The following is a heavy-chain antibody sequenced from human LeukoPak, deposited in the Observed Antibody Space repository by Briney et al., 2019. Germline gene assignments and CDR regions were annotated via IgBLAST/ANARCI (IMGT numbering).Heavy chain of an antibody. CDR2: IIPIFGTA. Sequence: SVKVSCKASGGTFSSYAISWVRQAPGQGLEWMGGIIPIFGTANYAQKFQGRVTITADESTSTAYMELSSLRSEDTAVYYCARSRVGSGVVTPGAGAFDIWGQGTMVTVSS. CDR3: ARSRVGSGVVTPGAGAFDI. V-gene: IGHV1-69*13. CDR1: GGTFSSYA. D-gene: IGHD3-3*01. J-gene: IGHJ3*02.